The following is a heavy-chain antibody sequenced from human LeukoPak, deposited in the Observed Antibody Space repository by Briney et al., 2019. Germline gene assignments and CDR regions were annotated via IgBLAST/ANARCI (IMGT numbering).Heavy chain of an antibody. CDR1: GGSISSGDYY. CDR2: IYYSGST. V-gene: IGHV4-30-4*08. J-gene: IGHJ4*02. CDR3: AREDPIVDYGDYPYYFDY. D-gene: IGHD4-17*01. Sequence: PSETLSLTCTVSGGSISSGDYYWSWIRQPPGKGLEWIGYIYYSGSTYYNPSLKSRVTISVDTSKNQFSLKLSSVTAADTAVYYCAREDPIVDYGDYPYYFDYWGQGTLVTVSS.